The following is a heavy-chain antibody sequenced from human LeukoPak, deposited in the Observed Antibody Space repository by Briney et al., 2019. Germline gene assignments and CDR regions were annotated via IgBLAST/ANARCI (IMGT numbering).Heavy chain of an antibody. Sequence: ASVKVSCTASGYTFTIYGFSWVRQAPGQGLEWMGWINAYDGNTNYAQKLQGRVTMTTDTSTSTAYMELRSLRFDDTAVYYCARRQGTTLSFDYWGQGTLVTVSS. CDR3: ARRQGTTLSFDY. CDR1: GYTFTIYG. D-gene: IGHD1-1*01. J-gene: IGHJ4*02. V-gene: IGHV1-18*01. CDR2: INAYDGNT.